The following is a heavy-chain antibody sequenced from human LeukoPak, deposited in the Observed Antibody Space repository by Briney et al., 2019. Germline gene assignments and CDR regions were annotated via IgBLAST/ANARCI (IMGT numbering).Heavy chain of an antibody. J-gene: IGHJ4*02. CDR1: GFTFSSYW. CDR2: AKQDGSET. Sequence: GGSLRLSCAASGFTFSSYWMNWVRQAPGKGLEWVANAKQDGSETYYVDSVKGRFTISRDNAKNSLYLQVNSLRAEDTAVYYCAKSSYYDSSGYYREYYFDYWGQGTLVTVSS. D-gene: IGHD3-22*01. CDR3: AKSSYYDSSGYYREYYFDY. V-gene: IGHV3-7*01.